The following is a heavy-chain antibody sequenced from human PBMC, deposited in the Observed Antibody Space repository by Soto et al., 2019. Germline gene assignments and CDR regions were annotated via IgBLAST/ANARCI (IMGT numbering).Heavy chain of an antibody. CDR1: GFSLTIYA. D-gene: IGHD2-15*01. CDR3: AKDGGVVVVAALYYFDY. Sequence: PGGSLRLSCAASGFSLTIYALNWVRQAPVKGLEWVSSISGSGRSTFHADSVKVRFTISRDNAKNSLYLQMNSLRAEDTALYYCAKDGGVVVVAALYYFDYWGQGTLVTVPQ. CDR2: ISGSGRST. J-gene: IGHJ4*02. V-gene: IGHV3-23*01.